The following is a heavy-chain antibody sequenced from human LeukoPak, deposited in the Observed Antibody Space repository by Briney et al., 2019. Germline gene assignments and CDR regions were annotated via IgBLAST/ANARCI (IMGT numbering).Heavy chain of an antibody. CDR2: TYTGGTT. V-gene: IGHV3-53*01. CDR3: ALASTVTYYFDH. CDR1: GFTVGSSF. Sequence: GGSLRLSCAASGFTVGSSFMSWVRQAPGRGLEWVSVTYTGGTTYYRDSVKGRFTTSRDSGKNTLFLQMNSLRAEDTALYYCALASTVTYYFDHWGQGTPVTVSS. J-gene: IGHJ4*02. D-gene: IGHD4-17*01.